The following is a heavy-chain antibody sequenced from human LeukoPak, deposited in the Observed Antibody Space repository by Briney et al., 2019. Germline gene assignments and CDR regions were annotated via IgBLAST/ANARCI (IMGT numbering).Heavy chain of an antibody. D-gene: IGHD2-21*02. CDR2: IYYSGST. V-gene: IGHV4-31*03. J-gene: IGHJ6*02. CDR3: ARDYSQYCGGDCTYGMDV. CDR1: GGSISSGGYY. Sequence: PSETLSLTCTVSGGSISSGGYYWSWIRQHPGKGLEWIGYIYYSGSTYYNPSLKSRVTISVDTSKNQFSLKLSSVTAADTAVYYCARDYSQYCGGDCTYGMDVWGQGTTVTVSS.